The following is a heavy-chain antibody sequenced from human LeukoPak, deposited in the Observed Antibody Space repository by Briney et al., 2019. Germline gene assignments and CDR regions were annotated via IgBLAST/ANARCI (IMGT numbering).Heavy chain of an antibody. J-gene: IGHJ5*02. CDR2: IYTGGST. D-gene: IGHD3-10*01. CDR1: GGSISSYY. V-gene: IGHV4-4*07. Sequence: PSETLSLTCTVSGGSISSYYWSWIRQPAGKGLEWIGHIYTGGSTNYNPSLKSRVTMSLDTSKNQFSLKLSSVTAADTAVYYCARDKYYGSGNYGKYNWFDPWGQGALVTVSS. CDR3: ARDKYYGSGNYGKYNWFDP.